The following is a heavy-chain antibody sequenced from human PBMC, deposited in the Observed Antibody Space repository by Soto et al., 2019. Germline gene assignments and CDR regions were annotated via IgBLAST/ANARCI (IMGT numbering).Heavy chain of an antibody. D-gene: IGHD2-15*01. CDR1: GFTFNTYG. V-gene: IGHV3-33*08. Sequence: QVQLVESGGGVVQPGGSLRLSCTTSGFTFNTYGMSWVRQAPGKGLEWVAIIWYDGSNKYYGDSVKGRFTISRDNSKNTLYLQMNSLRAEDTALYYCARGDCTGAYCYSWPFNYGVDVWGQGTPVTVSS. J-gene: IGHJ6*01. CDR2: IWYDGSNK. CDR3: ARGDCTGAYCYSWPFNYGVDV.